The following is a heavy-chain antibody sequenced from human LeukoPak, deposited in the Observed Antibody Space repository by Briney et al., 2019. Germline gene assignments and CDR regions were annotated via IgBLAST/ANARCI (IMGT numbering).Heavy chain of an antibody. D-gene: IGHD3-10*01. CDR2: IYYGGST. J-gene: IGHJ5*02. CDR1: GGSISSGGYY. Sequence: SETLSLTCTVSGGSISSGGYYWSWIRQPPGKGLEWIGTIYYGGSTYYNPSLKSRVTISVDTSKNQFSLKLSSVTAADTAVYFCAGVRGIISRNWFDPWGHGTLVTVSS. V-gene: IGHV4-39*01. CDR3: AGVRGIISRNWFDP.